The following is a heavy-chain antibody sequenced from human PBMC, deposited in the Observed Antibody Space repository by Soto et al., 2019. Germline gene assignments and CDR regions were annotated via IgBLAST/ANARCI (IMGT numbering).Heavy chain of an antibody. D-gene: IGHD2-2*01. V-gene: IGHV1-69*01. CDR3: ARVPCSNTSCYHNWLDS. Sequence: QVQLVQSGAELKKPGSSVKVSCKASGCTFSSYAISWVRQAPGQGLEWMGGFIPIFGTANYAQKVQGRVTITADESTSTAYIELSSLRSEDTDVYYCARVPCSNTSCYHNWLDSWGQGTLVTVSS. CDR1: GCTFSSYA. J-gene: IGHJ5*01. CDR2: FIPIFGTA.